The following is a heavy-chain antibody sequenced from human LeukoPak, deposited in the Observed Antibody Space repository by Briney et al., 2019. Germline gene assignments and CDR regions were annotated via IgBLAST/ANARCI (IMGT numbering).Heavy chain of an antibody. CDR1: GYTFTSYD. CDR3: ARSYGSGSYPNHFDY. D-gene: IGHD3-10*01. Sequence: ASVKVSCKASGYTFTSYDINWVRQATGQGLEWMGWINPNSGGTNYAQKFQGRVTMTRDTSISTAYMELSRLRSDDTAVYYCARSYGSGSYPNHFDYWGQGTLVTVSS. CDR2: INPNSGGT. V-gene: IGHV1-2*02. J-gene: IGHJ4*02.